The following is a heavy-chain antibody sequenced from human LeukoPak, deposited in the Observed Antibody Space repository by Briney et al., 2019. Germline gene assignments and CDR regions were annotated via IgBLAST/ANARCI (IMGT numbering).Heavy chain of an antibody. V-gene: IGHV3-23*01. CDR1: EITLSNYG. Sequence: GGSLRLSCAVSEITLSNYGMSWVRQAPGKGLEWVAGISGSGGGTNYADSVKGRFTISRDNAKNSLYLQMNSLRAEDTAVYYCAKYPSGGTWFDPWGQGTLVTVSS. CDR2: ISGSGGGT. D-gene: IGHD1-1*01. CDR3: AKYPSGGTWFDP. J-gene: IGHJ5*02.